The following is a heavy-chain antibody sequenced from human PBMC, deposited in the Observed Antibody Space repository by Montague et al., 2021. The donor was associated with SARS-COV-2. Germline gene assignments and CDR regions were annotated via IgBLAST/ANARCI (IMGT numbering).Heavy chain of an antibody. CDR1: GYSFTSYW. V-gene: IGHV5-10-1*01. D-gene: IGHD5-24*01. Sequence: QSGAEVKKPGESLRISCKGSGYSFTSYWISWVRQMPGKGPEWMGRIDPSDSYTNYSPSFQGHVTISADESISTAYLQWSSLKASDTAMYYCARLSRDGYNLGLESLLGGMDVWGQGTTVTVSS. J-gene: IGHJ6*02. CDR3: ARLSRDGYNLGLESLLGGMDV. CDR2: IDPSDSYT.